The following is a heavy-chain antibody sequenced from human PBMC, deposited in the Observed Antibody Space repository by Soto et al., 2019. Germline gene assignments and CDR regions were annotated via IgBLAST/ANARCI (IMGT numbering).Heavy chain of an antibody. D-gene: IGHD5-12*01. CDR3: ARPNIVATPYDAFDI. Sequence: ASVKVSCKASGYTFTSYYMHWVRQAPGQGLEWMGIINPSGGSTSYAQKFQGRVPVTRDTSTSTVYMGLGSLRSEDTAVYYCARPNIVATPYDAFDIWGQGTMVTVSS. V-gene: IGHV1-46*03. CDR1: GYTFTSYY. CDR2: INPSGGST. J-gene: IGHJ3*02.